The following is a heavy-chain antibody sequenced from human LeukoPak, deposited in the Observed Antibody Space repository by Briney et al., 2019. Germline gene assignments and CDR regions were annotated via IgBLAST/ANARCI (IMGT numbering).Heavy chain of an antibody. V-gene: IGHV1-8*03. Sequence: ASVKVSCKASGYTFTSYDINWVRQATGQGLEWMGWMNPNSGNTGYAQKFQGRVNITRNTSISTAYMELSSLRSEDTAVYYCARKGPRSWFDPWGQGTLVTVSS. CDR2: MNPNSGNT. CDR1: GYTFTSYD. J-gene: IGHJ5*02. CDR3: ARKGPRSWFDP.